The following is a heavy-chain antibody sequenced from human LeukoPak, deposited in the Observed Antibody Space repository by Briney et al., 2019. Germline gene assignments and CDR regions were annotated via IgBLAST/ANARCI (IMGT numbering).Heavy chain of an antibody. CDR3: ASRGHVGSGTYSPYDY. V-gene: IGHV3-53*01. CDR2: IYNGDGT. J-gene: IGHJ4*02. Sequence: GGSLRLSCAASGFTFSSNYMSWVRQAPGKGLEWVSVIYNGDGTYYADSVKGRFTISRDNSRNTVYLQMTSLRAEDTAVYYCASRGHVGSGTYSPYDYWGQGTLVTVSS. D-gene: IGHD3-10*01. CDR1: GFTFSSNY.